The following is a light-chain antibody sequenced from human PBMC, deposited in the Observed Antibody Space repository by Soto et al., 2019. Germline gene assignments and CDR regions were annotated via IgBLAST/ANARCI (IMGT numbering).Light chain of an antibody. Sequence: EIVLTQSPGTLSLSPADRATLSCRASQSVTSNYLAWYQQKPGQAPRLLIYGTSSRATGIPDRFSGSGSGIDFTLTISRLEPEDFAVDYCQHYNRSPSSWTFGQRTKVEIK. CDR2: GTS. V-gene: IGKV3-20*01. J-gene: IGKJ1*01. CDR3: QHYNRSPSSWT. CDR1: QSVTSNY.